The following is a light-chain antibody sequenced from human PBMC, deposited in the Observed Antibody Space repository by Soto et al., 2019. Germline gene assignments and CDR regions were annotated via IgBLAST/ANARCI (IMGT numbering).Light chain of an antibody. Sequence: EIVLTQSPGTLSLSPGERATRSCRASQSVSSSYLAWYQQKPGQAPRLLIYGASSRATGIPDRFSGSGSGTDFTLTIIRLDPEDFAVYYCQQYGSSPLTFGGGTKVEIK. CDR1: QSVSSSY. CDR2: GAS. CDR3: QQYGSSPLT. V-gene: IGKV3-20*01. J-gene: IGKJ4*01.